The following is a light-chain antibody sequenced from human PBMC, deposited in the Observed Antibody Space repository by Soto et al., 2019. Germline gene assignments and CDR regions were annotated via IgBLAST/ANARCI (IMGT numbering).Light chain of an antibody. Sequence: QSVLTQPPSASGTPGLRVVISCSGSHSNVGVNAISWYQHLPGTAPRLLLHTDDQRPSGIPDRFSGSHSRTSASLAISRLQSEDEGHYYCASWDDDLNGPIFGGGTKLTVL. V-gene: IGLV1-44*01. CDR1: HSNVGVNA. CDR2: TDD. J-gene: IGLJ2*01. CDR3: ASWDDDLNGPI.